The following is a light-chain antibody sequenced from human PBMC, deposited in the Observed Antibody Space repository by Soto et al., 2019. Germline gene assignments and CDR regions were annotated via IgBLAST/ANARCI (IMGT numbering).Light chain of an antibody. Sequence: DIQMTQSPSSVSASIGDRVTITCRASQGIGNWLAWYQQKPGKAPKLLTYDAFNLESGVLSRFSGSGSGTDFTLTISSLQPDDFATYYCQQANSFPFTFGPGTKVDF. CDR1: QGIGNW. CDR3: QQANSFPFT. V-gene: IGKV1-12*01. J-gene: IGKJ3*01. CDR2: DAF.